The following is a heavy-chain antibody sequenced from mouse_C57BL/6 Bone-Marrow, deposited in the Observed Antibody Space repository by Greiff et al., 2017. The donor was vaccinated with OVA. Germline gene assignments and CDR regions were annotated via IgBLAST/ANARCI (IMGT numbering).Heavy chain of an antibody. CDR1: GYSITSGYY. D-gene: IGHD2-2*01. V-gene: IGHV3-6*01. CDR2: ISYDGSN. CDR3: ARKGYDGGYAMDY. J-gene: IGHJ4*01. Sequence: ESGPGLVKPSQSLPLTCSVTGYSITSGYYWNWIRQFPGNKLEWMGYISYDGSNNYNPSLKNRISITRDTSKNQFFLKLNSVTTEDTATYYCARKGYDGGYAMDYWGQGTSVTVSS.